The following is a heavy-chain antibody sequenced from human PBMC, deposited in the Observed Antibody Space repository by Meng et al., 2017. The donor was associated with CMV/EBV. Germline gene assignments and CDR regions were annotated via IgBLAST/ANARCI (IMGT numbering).Heavy chain of an antibody. CDR1: GFTFSSYW. CDR2: ISSSSSYI. V-gene: IGHV3-21*01. Sequence: GGSLRLSCAASGFTFSSYWMHWVRQAPGKGLEWVSSISSSSSYIYYADSVKGRFTISRDNAKNSLYLQMNSLRAEDTAVYYCARDDRSGSYYDYYYYGMDVWGQGTTVTVSS. CDR3: ARDDRSGSYYDYYYYGMDV. D-gene: IGHD1-26*01. J-gene: IGHJ6*02.